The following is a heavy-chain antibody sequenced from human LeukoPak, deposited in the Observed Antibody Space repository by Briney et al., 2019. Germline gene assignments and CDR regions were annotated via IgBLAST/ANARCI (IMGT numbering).Heavy chain of an antibody. CDR1: GGTFSSYA. D-gene: IGHD6-19*01. CDR3: ARAEQWLAWGYFDY. J-gene: IGHJ4*02. Sequence: SVKVSCKASGGTFSSYAISWVRQAPGQGLEWTGGIIPIFGTANYAQKFQGRVTITADKSTSTAYMELSSLRSEDTAVYYCARAEQWLAWGYFDYWGQGTLVTVSS. CDR2: IIPIFGTA. V-gene: IGHV1-69*06.